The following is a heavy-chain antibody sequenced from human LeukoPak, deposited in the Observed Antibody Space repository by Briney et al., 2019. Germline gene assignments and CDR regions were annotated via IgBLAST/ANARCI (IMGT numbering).Heavy chain of an antibody. V-gene: IGHV4-59*01. Sequence: PSETLSLTCTVSGGSISSYYWSWIRQPPGKRLEWIGYIYYSGSTNYNPSLKSRVTISVDTSKNQFSLKLSSVTAADTAVYYCASSGVAEGPYYFDYWGQGTLVTVSS. J-gene: IGHJ4*02. D-gene: IGHD2-15*01. CDR3: ASSGVAEGPYYFDY. CDR1: GGSISSYY. CDR2: IYYSGST.